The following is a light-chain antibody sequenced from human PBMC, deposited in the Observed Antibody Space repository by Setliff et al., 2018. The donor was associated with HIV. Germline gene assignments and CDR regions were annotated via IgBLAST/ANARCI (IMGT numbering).Light chain of an antibody. CDR2: DVT. V-gene: IGLV2-14*02. J-gene: IGLJ1*01. Sequence: QSALTQPASVSGSPGQSITISCTGNSSNVGKYDFVSWYRQYPGKGPQLTIYDVTKRPSGVSKRFSGSKSGNAASLTISGLQPDDEADYYCSSYSYSSPYVFGTGTKVTVL. CDR1: SSNVGKYDF. CDR3: SSYSYSSPYV.